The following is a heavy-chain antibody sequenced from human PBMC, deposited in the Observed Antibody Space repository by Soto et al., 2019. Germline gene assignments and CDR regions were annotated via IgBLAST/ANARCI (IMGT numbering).Heavy chain of an antibody. J-gene: IGHJ4*02. V-gene: IGHV1-18*01. Sequence: QVQLVQSGAEVKKPGASVKVSCKASGYTFTSYGISWVRQAPGQGLEWMGWSSAHNGNKKYAQRLPGRVTMTTDTSTSTVYMELRSLRSDDTAVYYCAREPNYFDYWGQGTLVTISS. CDR3: AREPNYFDY. CDR1: GYTFTSYG. CDR2: SSAHNGNK.